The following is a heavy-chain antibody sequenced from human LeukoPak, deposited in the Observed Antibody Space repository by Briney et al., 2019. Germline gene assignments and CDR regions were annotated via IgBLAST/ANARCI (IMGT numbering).Heavy chain of an antibody. J-gene: IGHJ5*02. Sequence: SETLSLTCTVSGGSISSYYWSWLRQPPGKGLEWIGYIYYSGSTNYNPSLKSRVTISVDTSKNQFSLKLSSVTAADTAVYYCARRGGYYYGSGRYHWFDPWGQGTLVTVSS. V-gene: IGHV4-59*08. D-gene: IGHD3-10*01. CDR3: ARRGGYYYGSGRYHWFDP. CDR1: GGSISSYY. CDR2: IYYSGST.